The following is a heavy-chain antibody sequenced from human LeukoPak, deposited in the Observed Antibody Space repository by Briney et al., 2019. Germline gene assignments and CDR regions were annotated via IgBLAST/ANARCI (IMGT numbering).Heavy chain of an antibody. V-gene: IGHV1-69*04. CDR2: IIPILGIA. D-gene: IGHD2-15*01. J-gene: IGHJ4*02. CDR1: GGTFSSYA. CDR3: ARTGYCSGGSCLDY. Sequence: SVKVSCKASGGTFSSYAISWVRQAPGQGLEWMGRIIPILGIANYAQKFQGRVTITADKSTSTAYMELSSLRSEDTAVHYCARTGYCSGGSCLDYWGQGTLVTVSS.